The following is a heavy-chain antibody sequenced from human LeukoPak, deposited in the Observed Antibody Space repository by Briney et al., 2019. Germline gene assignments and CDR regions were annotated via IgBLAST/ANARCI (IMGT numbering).Heavy chain of an antibody. CDR3: ATFTNMNWFDP. CDR1: GGSISSYY. D-gene: IGHD2/OR15-2a*01. V-gene: IGHV4-4*09. J-gene: IGHJ5*02. CDR2: IYTSGST. Sequence: PSETLSLTSTVSGGSISSYYWSWIRQPPGKGLEWIGYIYTSGSTNYNPSLKSRVTISVDTSKNQFSLKMSSVTAADTAVYYCATFTNMNWFDPWGQGTLVTVCS.